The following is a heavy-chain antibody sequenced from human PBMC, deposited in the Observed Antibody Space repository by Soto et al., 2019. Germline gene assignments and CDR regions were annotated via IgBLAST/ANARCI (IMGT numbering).Heavy chain of an antibody. CDR1: GDSISSDKW. J-gene: IGHJ4*02. CDR2: IHHSGRT. CDR3: ARGGDWQFDH. Sequence: QVQLQESGPGLVKPSGTLSLTCAVSGDSISSDKWWSWVRQPPGKGLEWIGGIHHSGRTNYNPSLESRVTILVEKSKNQASLELSSMTDVDTAVYYCARGGDWQFDHRGQGTLVTVSS. V-gene: IGHV4-4*02. D-gene: IGHD2-21*02.